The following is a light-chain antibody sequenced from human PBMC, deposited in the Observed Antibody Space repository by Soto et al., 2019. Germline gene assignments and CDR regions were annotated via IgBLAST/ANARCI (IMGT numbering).Light chain of an antibody. Sequence: EIVMTQSPATLSVSPGGRATLSCWASQSISDTLAWYQQKPGQAPRLLIHGASTRATGFPARFSGSGSGTDFTLTISSLQSEDFAVYYCQQYNNWPWTFGQGTKVDIK. CDR1: QSISDT. CDR3: QQYNNWPWT. CDR2: GAS. J-gene: IGKJ1*01. V-gene: IGKV3-15*01.